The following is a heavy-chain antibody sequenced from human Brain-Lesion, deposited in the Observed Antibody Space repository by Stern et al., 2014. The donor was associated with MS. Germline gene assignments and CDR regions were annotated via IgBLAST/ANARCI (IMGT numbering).Heavy chain of an antibody. Sequence: VQLLEPGGGVVQPGRSLRLSCAASGFTFSYRAMHWVRQAPGKGLEWGALISYDGSDKNDADSVKGRFTISRDNSRNTLYLQMNSLRVDDTAVYYCARGGAVTTSDYYLDYWGQGILVTVSS. CDR3: ARGGAVTTSDYYLDY. CDR2: ISYDGSDK. CDR1: GFTFSYRA. V-gene: IGHV3-30*01. D-gene: IGHD4-17*01. J-gene: IGHJ4*02.